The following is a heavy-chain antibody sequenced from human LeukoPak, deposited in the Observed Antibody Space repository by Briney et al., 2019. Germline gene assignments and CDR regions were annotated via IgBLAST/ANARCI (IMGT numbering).Heavy chain of an antibody. V-gene: IGHV3-23*01. J-gene: IGHJ2*01. CDR1: GFTSSSYG. D-gene: IGHD1-26*01. Sequence: GGSLRLSCAASGFTSSSYGMGWVRQAPGKGLEWVSAISGSGGSTYYADSVKGRFTISRDNSKNTLYLQMNSLRAEDTAVYYCAKTGSYSGDWYFDLWGRGTLVTVSS. CDR3: AKTGSYSGDWYFDL. CDR2: ISGSGGST.